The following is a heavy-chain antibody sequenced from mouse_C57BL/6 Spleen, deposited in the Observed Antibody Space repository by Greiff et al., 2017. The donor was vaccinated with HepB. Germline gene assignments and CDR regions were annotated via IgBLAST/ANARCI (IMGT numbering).Heavy chain of an antibody. V-gene: IGHV1-15*01. CDR1: GYTFTDYE. J-gene: IGHJ4*01. CDR2: IDPETGGT. CDR3: TRGLGY. Sequence: VQLQESGAELVRPGASVTLSCKASGYTFTDYEMHWVKQTPVHGLEWIGAIDPETGGTAYNQKFKGKAILTADKSSSTAYMELRSLTSEDSAVYYCTRGLGYWGQGTSVTVSS.